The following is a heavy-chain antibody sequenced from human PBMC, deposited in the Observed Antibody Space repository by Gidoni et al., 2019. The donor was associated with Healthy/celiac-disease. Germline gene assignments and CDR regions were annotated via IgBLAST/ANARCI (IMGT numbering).Heavy chain of an antibody. V-gene: IGHV3-21*01. Sequence: EVQLVESGGGLVKPGGSLRLSCAASGFTFSSYSMNWVRQAPGKGLEWVSSISSSSIYIYYADSVKGRFTISRDNAKNSLYLQMNSLRAEDTAVYYCARWSGIAVAGLDYWGQGTLVTVSS. D-gene: IGHD6-19*01. CDR2: ISSSSIYI. CDR3: ARWSGIAVAGLDY. CDR1: GFTFSSYS. J-gene: IGHJ4*02.